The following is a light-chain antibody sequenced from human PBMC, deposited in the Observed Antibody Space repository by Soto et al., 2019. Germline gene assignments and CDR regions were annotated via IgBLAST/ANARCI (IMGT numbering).Light chain of an antibody. Sequence: QSALTQPASVSGSPGQSITISCTGTSSDIGGHDDVSWYQQHPGKVPKLLIYGVTDRPSGVSNRFSDSKSGNVASLTISGLQAEDEADYYCCSYTSDLTPYVFGTGTKLTVL. CDR3: CSYTSDLTPYV. CDR1: SSDIGGHDD. J-gene: IGLJ1*01. V-gene: IGLV2-14*03. CDR2: GVT.